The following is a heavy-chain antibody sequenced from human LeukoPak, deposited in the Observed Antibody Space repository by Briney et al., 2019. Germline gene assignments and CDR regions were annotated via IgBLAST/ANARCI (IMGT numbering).Heavy chain of an antibody. J-gene: IGHJ4*02. CDR3: ARALGDTRFDY. Sequence: GGSLRLSCAASGFTFSSYAMHWVRQAPGKGLEWVAVISYDGSNKYYADSVEGRFTISRDNSKNTLYLQMNSLRAEDTAVYYCARALGDTRFDYWGQGTLVTVSS. V-gene: IGHV3-30-3*01. CDR2: ISYDGSNK. CDR1: GFTFSSYA. D-gene: IGHD3-16*01.